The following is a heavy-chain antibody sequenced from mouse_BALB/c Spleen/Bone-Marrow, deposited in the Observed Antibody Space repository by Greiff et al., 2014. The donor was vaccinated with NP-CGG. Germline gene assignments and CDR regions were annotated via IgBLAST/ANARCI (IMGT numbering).Heavy chain of an antibody. CDR1: GSTFSGYA. Sequence: EVNLVESGGGLVKPGGSLKLSCAASGSTFSGYAMSWVRQTPEKRLEWVASISSGGTTYYPDSVKGRFTISRDNARNILYLQMSSLRSEDTAMYYCAGITTVDYWGQGTSVTVSS. D-gene: IGHD1-1*01. CDR2: ISSGGTT. V-gene: IGHV5-6-5*01. CDR3: AGITTVDY. J-gene: IGHJ4*01.